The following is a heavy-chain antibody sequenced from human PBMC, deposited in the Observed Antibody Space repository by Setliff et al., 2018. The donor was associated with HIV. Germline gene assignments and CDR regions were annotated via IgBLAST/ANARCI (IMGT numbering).Heavy chain of an antibody. Sequence: TSETPSLTCSVSGGSMSGYYWNWIRQPAGKGLEWIGRIYSSGSTNHNPSRKRRVTMSVDTSKTQFALSLSSVTAADTAVYFCARDPGYTSGSTFHFDYWGQGTLVTVSS. D-gene: IGHD5-18*01. CDR3: ARDPGYTSGSTFHFDY. CDR1: GGSMSGYY. J-gene: IGHJ4*02. CDR2: IYSSGST. V-gene: IGHV4-4*07.